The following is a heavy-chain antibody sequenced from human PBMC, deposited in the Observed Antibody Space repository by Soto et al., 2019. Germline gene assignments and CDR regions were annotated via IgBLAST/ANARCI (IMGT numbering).Heavy chain of an antibody. J-gene: IGHJ4*02. Sequence: AGGSLRLSCTASGFTFGDYAMSWFRQAPGKGLEWVGFIRSKAYGGTTEYAASVKGRFTISRDDSKSIAYLQMNSLKTEDTAVYYCTRASRITIFGVPYYFDYWGQGTLVTVSS. V-gene: IGHV3-49*03. D-gene: IGHD3-3*01. CDR3: TRASRITIFGVPYYFDY. CDR2: IRSKAYGGTT. CDR1: GFTFGDYA.